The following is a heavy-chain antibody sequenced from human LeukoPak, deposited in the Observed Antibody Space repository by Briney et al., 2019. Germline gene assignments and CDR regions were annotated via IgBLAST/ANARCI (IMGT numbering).Heavy chain of an antibody. V-gene: IGHV1-18*01. CDR3: AREDCTNGVCYTGGY. D-gene: IGHD2-8*01. J-gene: IGHJ4*02. Sequence: GASVKVSCKASGYTFTSYGIGWVRQAPGQGLEWMGWISAYNGNTNYAQKLQGRVTMTTDTSTSTAYMELRSLRSDDTAVYYCAREDCTNGVCYTGGYWGQGTLVTVSS. CDR1: GYTFTSYG. CDR2: ISAYNGNT.